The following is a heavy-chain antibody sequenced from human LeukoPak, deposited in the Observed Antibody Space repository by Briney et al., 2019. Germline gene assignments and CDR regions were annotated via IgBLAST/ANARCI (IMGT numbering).Heavy chain of an antibody. J-gene: IGHJ3*02. CDR1: GFTFSSYA. V-gene: IGHV3-23*01. CDR2: ISGSGGST. CDR3: AKDRRDYGEYAFDI. D-gene: IGHD4-17*01. Sequence: PGGSLRLSCAASGFTFSSYAMSWFRQAPGKGLEWVSAISGSGGSTYYADFVKGRFTISRDNSKNTLYLQMNSLRAEDTAVYYCAKDRRDYGEYAFDIWGQGTMVTVSS.